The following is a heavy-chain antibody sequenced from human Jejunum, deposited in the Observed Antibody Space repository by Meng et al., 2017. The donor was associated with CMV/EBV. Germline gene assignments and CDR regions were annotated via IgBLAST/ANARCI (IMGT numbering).Heavy chain of an antibody. V-gene: IGHV3-21*01. CDR2: ISISDDYL. CDR3: AREGLCGGPSCRGFDV. J-gene: IGHJ3*01. CDR1: SLRSST. Sequence: SLRSSTMHWVRQAPGKGLEWVASISISDDYLHYTDSVRGRFAVYRDSDENSLYLQMKSLRAEDTALYYCAREGLCGGPSCRGFDVWGQGTLVTVSS. D-gene: IGHD2-21*01.